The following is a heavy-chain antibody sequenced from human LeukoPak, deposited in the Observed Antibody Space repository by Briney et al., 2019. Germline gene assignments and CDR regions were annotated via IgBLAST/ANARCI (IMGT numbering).Heavy chain of an antibody. CDR3: ARHRCSGGSCYPMNWFDP. CDR2: IYHSGST. D-gene: IGHD2-15*01. V-gene: IGHV4-34*01. CDR1: GGSFSGYY. J-gene: IGHJ5*02. Sequence: PSETLSLTCAVYGGSFSGYYWSWIRQPPGKGLEWIGSIYHSGSTNYNPSLKSRVTISVDTSKNQFSLRLSSVTAADTAVYYCARHRCSGGSCYPMNWFDPWGQGTLVTVSS.